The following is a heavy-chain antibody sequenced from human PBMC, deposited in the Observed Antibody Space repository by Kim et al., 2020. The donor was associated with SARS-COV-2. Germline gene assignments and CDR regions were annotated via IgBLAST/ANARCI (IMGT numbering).Heavy chain of an antibody. Sequence: GGSLRLSCAASGFTFSSYSMNWVRQAPGKGLEWVSSISSSSSYIYYADSVKGRFTISRDNAKNSLYLQMNSLRAEDTAVYYCARGNGRENNYFDYWGQGTLVTVSS. CDR1: GFTFSSYS. CDR3: ARGNGRENNYFDY. J-gene: IGHJ4*02. V-gene: IGHV3-21*01. D-gene: IGHD2-8*01. CDR2: ISSSSSYI.